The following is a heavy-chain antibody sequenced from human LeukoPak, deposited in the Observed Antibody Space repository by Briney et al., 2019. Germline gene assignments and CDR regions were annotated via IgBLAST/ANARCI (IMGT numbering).Heavy chain of an antibody. D-gene: IGHD6-13*01. CDR3: ARQGSSWYYFDY. CDR1: GGSISSSSDY. V-gene: IGHV4-39*01. Sequence: PSETLSLTCAVSGGSISSSSDYWGWIHQPPGKGLEWIGTIYYGGSTYYNPSLKSRVTISVDTSKNQFSLKLSSVTAADTSVYYCARQGSSWYYFDYWGQGTLVTVSS. CDR2: IYYGGST. J-gene: IGHJ4*02.